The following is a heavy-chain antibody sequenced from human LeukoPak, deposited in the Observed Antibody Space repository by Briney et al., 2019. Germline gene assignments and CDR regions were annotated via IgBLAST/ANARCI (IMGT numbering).Heavy chain of an antibody. CDR2: INPNSGGT. D-gene: IGHD2-15*01. Sequence: ASVTVSCKASGYTSTGYYMHWVRQAPGQGLEWMGWINPNSGGTNYAQKFQGRVTMTRDTSISTAYMELSRLRSDDTAVYYCARSPRYCSGGSCYSIDYWGQGTLVTVSS. CDR1: GYTSTGYY. CDR3: ARSPRYCSGGSCYSIDY. J-gene: IGHJ4*02. V-gene: IGHV1-2*02.